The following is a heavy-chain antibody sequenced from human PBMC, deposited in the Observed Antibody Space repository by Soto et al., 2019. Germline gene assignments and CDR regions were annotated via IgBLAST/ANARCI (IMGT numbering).Heavy chain of an antibody. CDR3: ARDRSTVTTFVGAFDI. D-gene: IGHD4-17*01. J-gene: IGHJ3*02. V-gene: IGHV1-2*04. Sequence: ASVKVSCKASGYTFTGYYMYWVRQAPGQGLEWMGWINPNSGGTNYAQKFQGWVTMTRDTSISTAYMELSRLRSDDTAVYYCARDRSTVTTFVGAFDIWGQGTMVTVSS. CDR1: GYTFTGYY. CDR2: INPNSGGT.